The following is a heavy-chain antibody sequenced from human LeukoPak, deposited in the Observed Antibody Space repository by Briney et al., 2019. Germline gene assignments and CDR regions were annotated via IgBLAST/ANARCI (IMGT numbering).Heavy chain of an antibody. J-gene: IGHJ3*01. D-gene: IGHD1-26*01. CDR1: GFTFSSYG. CDR2: IRYDGSNK. CDR3: TKGRDGGSLSDASDV. Sequence: GGSLRLSCAASGFTFSSYGMHWVRQAPGKGLEWVAFIRYDGSNKYYADSVKGRFTISRDNSKNTLYLQMNSLRTEDMALYYCTKGRDGGSLSDASDVWGQGTMVIVSA. V-gene: IGHV3-30*02.